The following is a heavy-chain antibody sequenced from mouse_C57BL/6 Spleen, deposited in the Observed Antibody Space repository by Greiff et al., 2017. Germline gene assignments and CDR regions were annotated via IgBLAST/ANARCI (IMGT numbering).Heavy chain of an antibody. CDR2: ISSGSSTI. CDR1: GFTFSDYG. Sequence: EVQLVESGGGLVKPGGSLKLSCAASGFTFSDYGMHWVRQAPEKGLEWVAYISSGSSTIYYADTVKGRFTISRDNATNTLFLQMTSLRSEDTAMYYCARPHYYGSPWFAYWGQGTLVTVSA. CDR3: ARPHYYGSPWFAY. D-gene: IGHD1-1*01. J-gene: IGHJ3*01. V-gene: IGHV5-17*01.